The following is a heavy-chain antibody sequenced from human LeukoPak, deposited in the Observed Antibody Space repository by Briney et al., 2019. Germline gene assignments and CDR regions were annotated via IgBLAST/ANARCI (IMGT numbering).Heavy chain of an antibody. V-gene: IGHV4-61*02. CDR3: AREADFWSGYYYYFDC. J-gene: IGHJ4*02. Sequence: PSETLSLTCTVSGGSISSGSYYWSWIRQPAGKGLEWIGRIYTSGSTNYNPSLKSRVTISVDTSKNQFPLKLSSVTAADTAVYYCAREADFWSGYYYYFDCWGQGTLVTVSS. CDR2: IYTSGST. CDR1: GGSISSGSYY. D-gene: IGHD3-3*01.